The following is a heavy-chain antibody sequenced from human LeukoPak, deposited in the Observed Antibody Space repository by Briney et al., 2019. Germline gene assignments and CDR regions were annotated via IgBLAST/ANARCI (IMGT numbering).Heavy chain of an antibody. V-gene: IGHV1-2*02. Sequence: ASVKVSCKASGYTFTGYYMHWVRQAPGQGLEWMGWINPNSGGTNYAQKFQGRVTMTRDTSISTAYMELSRLRSDDTAVYYCARGDDSAYGSGTYRGFDPWGQGTLVTVSS. CDR3: ARGDDSAYGSGTYRGFDP. CDR2: INPNSGGT. D-gene: IGHD3-10*01. J-gene: IGHJ5*02. CDR1: GYTFTGYY.